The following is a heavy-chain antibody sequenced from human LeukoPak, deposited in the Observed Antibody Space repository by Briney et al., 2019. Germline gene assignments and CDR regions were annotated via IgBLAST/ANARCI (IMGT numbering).Heavy chain of an antibody. CDR3: ARASYSSSWTQHYYYGMDV. Sequence: SETLSLTCAVYGGSFSGYYWSWIRQPPGKGLEWLGEINHSGSTNYNPSLKSRVTISVDTSKNQFSLKLSSVTAADTAVYYCARASYSSSWTQHYYYGMDVWGQGTTVTVSS. V-gene: IGHV4-34*01. J-gene: IGHJ6*02. CDR1: GGSFSGYY. CDR2: INHSGST. D-gene: IGHD6-13*01.